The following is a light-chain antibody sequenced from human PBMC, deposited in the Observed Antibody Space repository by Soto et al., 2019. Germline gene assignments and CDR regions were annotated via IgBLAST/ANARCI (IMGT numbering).Light chain of an antibody. CDR3: LQDYNYPLT. J-gene: IGKJ3*01. CDR1: QSISSW. Sequence: DIQMTQSPSTLSASVGDRVTITCRASQSISSWLAWYQQKPGKAPKLLMYDASSLESGVPSRFSGSGSGTDFTLTISSLQPEDFATYHCLQDYNYPLTFGQGTKVDIK. V-gene: IGKV1-5*01. CDR2: DAS.